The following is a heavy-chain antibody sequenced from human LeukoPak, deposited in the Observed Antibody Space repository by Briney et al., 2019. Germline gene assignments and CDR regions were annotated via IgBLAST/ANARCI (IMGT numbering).Heavy chain of an antibody. CDR2: IYAGGAT. Sequence: GGSPRLSCSASGFTVSSNYMSWVRQAPGKGLEWVSVIYAGGATAYADSVKGRFIISRDNSKNTLYLQMNSLRAEDTALYYCAREGGDSMIQGVIADWGQGTLVTVSS. V-gene: IGHV3-53*01. J-gene: IGHJ4*02. D-gene: IGHD3-10*01. CDR3: AREGGDSMIQGVIAD. CDR1: GFTVSSNY.